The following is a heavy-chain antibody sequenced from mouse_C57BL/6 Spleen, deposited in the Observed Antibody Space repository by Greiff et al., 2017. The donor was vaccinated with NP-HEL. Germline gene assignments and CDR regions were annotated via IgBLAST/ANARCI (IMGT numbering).Heavy chain of an antibody. Sequence: EVQLQQSGAELVRPGASVKLSCTASGFNIKDDYMHWVKQRPEQGLEWIGWIDPENGDTEYASKFQGKATITADTSSNTAYLQLSSLTSEDTAVYYCTTERNSNWFAYWGQGTLVTVSA. D-gene: IGHD2-5*01. CDR3: TTERNSNWFAY. CDR2: IDPENGDT. V-gene: IGHV14-4*01. J-gene: IGHJ3*01. CDR1: GFNIKDDY.